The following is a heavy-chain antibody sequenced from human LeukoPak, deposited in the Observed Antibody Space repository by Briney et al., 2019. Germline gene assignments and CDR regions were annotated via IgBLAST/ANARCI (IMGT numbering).Heavy chain of an antibody. D-gene: IGHD5-18*01. V-gene: IGHV3-48*04. Sequence: PGGSLRLSCAASGFTFSSYWMNWVRQAPGKGLEWVSYISSSSSTIYYADSVKGRFTISRDNAKNSLYLQMNSLRAEDTAVYYCARDPRLGYSYGEDYWGQGTLVTVSS. CDR2: ISSSSSTI. J-gene: IGHJ4*02. CDR3: ARDPRLGYSYGEDY. CDR1: GFTFSSYW.